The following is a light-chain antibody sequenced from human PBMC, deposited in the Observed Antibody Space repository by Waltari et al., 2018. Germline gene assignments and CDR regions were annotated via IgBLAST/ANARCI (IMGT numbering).Light chain of an antibody. CDR1: RSITTW. CDR3: QQYASYWYT. V-gene: IGKV1-5*03. CDR2: TAS. J-gene: IGKJ2*01. Sequence: DIQMTQSPSTLSASIGDRVTSTCRASRSITTWLAWYQQKPGKAPKLLIHTASRLESGVPSRFSGSGSGTDFTLTISSLQPDDFATYYCQQYASYWYTFGQGTKL.